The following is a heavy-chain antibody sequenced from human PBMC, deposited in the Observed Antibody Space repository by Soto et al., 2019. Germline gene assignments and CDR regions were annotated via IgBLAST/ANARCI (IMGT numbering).Heavy chain of an antibody. V-gene: IGHV1-69*13. Sequence: ASVKVSCKASGGTFSSYAISWVRQAPGQGLEWMGGIIPIFGTANYAQKFQGRVTITADESTSTAYMELSSLRSEDTAVYYCARASPGIAARLNWFDPWGQGTLVTVSS. J-gene: IGHJ5*02. CDR1: GGTFSSYA. CDR2: IIPIFGTA. D-gene: IGHD6-6*01. CDR3: ARASPGIAARLNWFDP.